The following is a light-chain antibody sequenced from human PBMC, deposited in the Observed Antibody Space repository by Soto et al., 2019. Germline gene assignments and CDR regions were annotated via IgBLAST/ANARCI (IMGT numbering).Light chain of an antibody. CDR2: DVT. CDR3: ISYTSRSTAV. J-gene: IGLJ1*01. CDR1: HSDVGGYKF. Sequence: QSVLAQPRSVSGSLGQSVTISCTGSHSDVGGYKFVSWYHFPPRRAPKLIIFDVTRRPSGVPDRFSGSKSGNTAFLTISGLQTEDEGEYYCISYTSRSTAVFGNGTKVTVL. V-gene: IGLV2-11*01.